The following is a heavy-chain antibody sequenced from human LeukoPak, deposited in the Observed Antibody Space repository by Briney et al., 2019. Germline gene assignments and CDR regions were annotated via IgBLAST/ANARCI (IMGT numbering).Heavy chain of an antibody. CDR3: ARAAHYYDSGGFLPEAFDV. CDR2: ISYDGSNK. D-gene: IGHD3-22*01. J-gene: IGHJ3*01. CDR1: GFTFSSYA. Sequence: GGSLRLSCAASGFTFSSYAMHWVRQAPGKGLEWVAVISYDGSNKYCADSVKGRFTISRDNARNSLYLQMNSLRAEDTAVYYCARAAHYYDSGGFLPEAFDVWGQGTMVTVSS. V-gene: IGHV3-30*14.